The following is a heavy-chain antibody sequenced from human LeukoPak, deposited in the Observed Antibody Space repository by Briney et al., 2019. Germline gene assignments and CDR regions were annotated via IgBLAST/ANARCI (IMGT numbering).Heavy chain of an antibody. J-gene: IGHJ4*02. D-gene: IGHD6-19*01. V-gene: IGHV4-34*01. CDR1: GGSISSYY. CDR3: ARGKYSSGWYFAY. CDR2: INHSGST. Sequence: PSETLSLTCTVSGGSISSYYWSWIRQPPGKGLEWIGEINHSGSTNYNPSLKSRVTISVDTSKNQFSLKLSSVTAADTAVYYCARGKYSSGWYFAYWGQGTLVTVSS.